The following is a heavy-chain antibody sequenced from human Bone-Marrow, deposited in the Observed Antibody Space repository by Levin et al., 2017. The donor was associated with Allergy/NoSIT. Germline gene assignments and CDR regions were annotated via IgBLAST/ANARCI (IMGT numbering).Heavy chain of an antibody. CDR3: ARVPPGGYYSYFDY. CDR2: IIPIFGTA. Sequence: VASVKVSCKASGGTFSSYAISWVRQAPGPGLEWMGGIIPIFGTANYAQKFQGRVTITADESTSTAYMELSSLRSEDTAVYYCARVPPGGYYSYFDYWGQGTLVTVSS. V-gene: IGHV1-69*13. D-gene: IGHD3-22*01. J-gene: IGHJ4*02. CDR1: GGTFSSYA.